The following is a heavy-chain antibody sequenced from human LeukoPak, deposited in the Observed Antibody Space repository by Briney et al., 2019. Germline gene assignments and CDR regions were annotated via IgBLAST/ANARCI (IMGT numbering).Heavy chain of an antibody. V-gene: IGHV4-59*12. CDR2: IYYSVVT. D-gene: IGHD5-12*01. CDR1: VGSITNYY. J-gene: IGHJ4*02. CDR3: ARVLPPVPGYSRYDRGNYFDE. Sequence: PAETLSLTCTVSVGSITNYYWSWIRKPPGKGLEWIHYIYYSVVTNYNLSLTSRVTMSLDTSKNHFSLRLTSVTAADTAVYYCARVLPPVPGYSRYDRGNYFDEWAWEPWSPSPQ.